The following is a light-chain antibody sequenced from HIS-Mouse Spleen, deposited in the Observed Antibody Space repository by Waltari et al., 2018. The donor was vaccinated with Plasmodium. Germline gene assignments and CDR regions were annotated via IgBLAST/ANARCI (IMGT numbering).Light chain of an antibody. V-gene: IGLV3-10*01. CDR3: SSYAGSNNLV. J-gene: IGLJ2*01. CDR1: ALQNNN. Sequence: SYELTQPPSVSVSPGQTARCTGPGDALQNNNTYWYQQKSGQAPVLVIYEDSKRPSGIPDRFSCSKSCNTASLTVSGLQAEDEADYYCSSYAGSNNLVFGGGTKLTVL. CDR2: EDS.